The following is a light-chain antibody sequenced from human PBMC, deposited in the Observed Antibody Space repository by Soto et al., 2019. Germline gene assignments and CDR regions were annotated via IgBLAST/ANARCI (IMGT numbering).Light chain of an antibody. V-gene: IGKV4-1*01. CDR2: WAS. CDR3: QQYYSAPYT. J-gene: IGKJ2*01. CDR1: QSVLFSSNNKNY. Sequence: DIVMTQSPDSLAVSLGERATINCKSSQSVLFSSNNKNYLAWYHQKPGQPPKLLIYWASTRESGVPDRFSGSGSGTDFTLTISSLQAEDVAVYYCQQYYSAPYTFGQGNKLEIK.